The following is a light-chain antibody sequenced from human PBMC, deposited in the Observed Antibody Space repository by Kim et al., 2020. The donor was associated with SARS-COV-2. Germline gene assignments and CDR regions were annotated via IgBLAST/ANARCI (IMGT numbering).Light chain of an antibody. CDR2: SAS. CDR1: QGISTY. V-gene: IGKV1-9*01. Sequence: ASLGARVTITCRASQGISTYLTWYQQKPEKAPKLLIYSASTLQSGVPSRFSGSGSGTDFTLTISSLQPEDFATYYCQQLNSYPITFGQGTRLEIK. CDR3: QQLNSYPIT. J-gene: IGKJ5*01.